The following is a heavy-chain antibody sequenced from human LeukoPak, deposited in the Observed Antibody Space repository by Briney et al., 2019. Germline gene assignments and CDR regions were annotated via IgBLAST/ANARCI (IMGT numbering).Heavy chain of an antibody. D-gene: IGHD3-22*01. CDR1: GGSINNYY. V-gene: IGHV4-59*01. CDR3: ARGIVDQYYFDY. J-gene: IGHJ4*02. Sequence: SETLSLTCTVSGGSINNYYWSWIRQPAGKGLEWIGLIYYSGSTNYNPSLKSRVTISVDTSKNQFSLKLSSVTAADTAVYYCARGIVDQYYFDYWGQGTLVTASS. CDR2: IYYSGST.